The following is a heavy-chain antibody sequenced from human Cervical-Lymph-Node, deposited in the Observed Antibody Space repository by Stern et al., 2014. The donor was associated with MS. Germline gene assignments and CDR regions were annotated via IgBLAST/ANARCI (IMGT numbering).Heavy chain of an antibody. Sequence: QVTLRESGPTLVRPTQTLSLTCTFSGFSLTLTGEAVAWIRQPPGKALEWLAIIYWDDDKVDSPSLKNRIALTKDTSKHQVVFTMTNMDPMDTATYYCARRGSPNHGGYYFDYWGQGILVTVSS. J-gene: IGHJ4*02. CDR1: GFSLTLTGEA. V-gene: IGHV2-5*02. CDR2: IYWDDDK. D-gene: IGHD2-8*01. CDR3: ARRGSPNHGGYYFDY.